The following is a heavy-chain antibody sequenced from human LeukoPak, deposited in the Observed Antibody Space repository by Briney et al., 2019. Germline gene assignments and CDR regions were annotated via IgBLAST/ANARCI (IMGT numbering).Heavy chain of an antibody. CDR2: ISSSSSTI. J-gene: IGHJ4*02. CDR3: AREGILAGVDY. CDR1: GFIFSPYA. V-gene: IGHV3-48*01. D-gene: IGHD6-13*01. Sequence: GGSLRLSCAASGFIFSPYAMSWVRQAPGKGLEWVSYISSSSSTIYYADSVKGRFTISRDNAKNSLYLQMNSLRAEDTAVYYCAREGILAGVDYWGQGTLVTVSS.